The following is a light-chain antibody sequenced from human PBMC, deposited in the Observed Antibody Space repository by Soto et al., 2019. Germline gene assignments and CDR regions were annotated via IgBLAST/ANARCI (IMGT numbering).Light chain of an antibody. CDR1: QSISSY. V-gene: IGKV1-39*01. CDR2: AAS. CDR3: QQSYSLRGT. J-gene: IGKJ1*01. Sequence: DIQMTQSPSSLSASVGDRVTITSRASQSISSYLNWYQQKPGKAPKLRIYAASSLQSGVPSRFSGSGSGTDFTLTISSLQPEDFATYFCQQSYSLRGTFGQGTKVDIK.